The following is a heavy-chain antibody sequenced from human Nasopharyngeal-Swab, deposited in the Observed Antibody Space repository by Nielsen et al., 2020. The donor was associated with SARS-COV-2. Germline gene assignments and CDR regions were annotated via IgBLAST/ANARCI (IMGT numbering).Heavy chain of an antibody. CDR1: GYTFTSYY. V-gene: IGHV1-46*01. J-gene: IGHJ5*02. D-gene: IGHD1-26*01. CDR3: AREEATKGGFDP. CDR2: INPSGGST. Sequence: ASVKVSCKASGYTFTSYYMHWVRQAPGKGLEWVGIINPSGGSTSYAQKFQGRVTMTRDTSTSTVYMELSSLRSEDTAVYYCAREEATKGGFDPWGQGTLVTVSS.